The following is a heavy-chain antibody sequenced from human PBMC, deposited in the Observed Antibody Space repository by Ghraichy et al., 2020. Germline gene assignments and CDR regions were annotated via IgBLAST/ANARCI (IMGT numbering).Heavy chain of an antibody. V-gene: IGHV1-69*06. CDR2: IIPIFGTA. J-gene: IGHJ6*02. CDR3: ARGLVGYGDYGGRGGVRYYYYYGMDV. CDR1: GGTFSSYA. Sequence: SVKVSCKASGGTFSSYAISWVRQAPGQGLEWMGGIIPIFGTANYAQKFQGRVTITADKSTSTAYMELSSLRSEDTAVYYCARGLVGYGDYGGRGGVRYYYYYGMDVWGQGTTVTVSS. D-gene: IGHD4-17*01.